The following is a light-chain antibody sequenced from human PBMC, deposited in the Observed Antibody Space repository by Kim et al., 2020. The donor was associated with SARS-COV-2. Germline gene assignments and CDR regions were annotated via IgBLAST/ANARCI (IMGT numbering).Light chain of an antibody. V-gene: IGLV3-1*01. CDR3: QAWDSSTAV. Sequence: SYELTQPPSVSVSPGQTANITCSGDKLGDKSASWYQQKPGQSPVLVIYQNSKRPSGIPERFSGSYSGNTAALTISGTQAMDEADYYCQAWDSSTAVFGGG. CDR1: KLGDKS. J-gene: IGLJ2*01. CDR2: QNS.